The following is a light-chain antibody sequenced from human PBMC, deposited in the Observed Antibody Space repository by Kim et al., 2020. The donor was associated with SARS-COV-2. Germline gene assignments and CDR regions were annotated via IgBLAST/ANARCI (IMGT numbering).Light chain of an antibody. CDR2: ATS. V-gene: IGKV1-39*01. CDR1: QNIHIY. J-gene: IGKJ2*01. Sequence: DIQMTQSPSSLSASVGDRVTITCRASQNIHIYLNWYQQKPGKAPILLIYATSTLESGVPSRFTGSRSGTTFTLTISSLRPEDFATYYCQQSYIAPYTFGQGAKLEI. CDR3: QQSYIAPYT.